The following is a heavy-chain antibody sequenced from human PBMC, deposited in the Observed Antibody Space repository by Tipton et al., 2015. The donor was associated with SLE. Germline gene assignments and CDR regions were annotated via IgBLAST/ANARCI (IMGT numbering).Heavy chain of an antibody. CDR2: INHSGST. Sequence: LACAVYGGSFSGYYWSWIRQPPGKGLEWIGEINHSGSTNYNPSLKSRVTISVDTSKNQFSLKLSSVTAADTAVYYCARGRSTSLPMDVWGKGTTVTVSS. D-gene: IGHD2-2*01. CDR1: GGSFSGYY. V-gene: IGHV4-34*01. J-gene: IGHJ6*03. CDR3: ARGRSTSLPMDV.